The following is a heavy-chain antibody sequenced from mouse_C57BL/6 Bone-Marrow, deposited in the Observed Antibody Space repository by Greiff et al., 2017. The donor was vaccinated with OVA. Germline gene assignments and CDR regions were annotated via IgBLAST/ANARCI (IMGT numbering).Heavy chain of an antibody. J-gene: IGHJ1*03. CDR3: ARYIYYYGSSHWYFDV. Sequence: EVQLVESGPGLAKPSQTLSLTCSVTGYSITSDYWNWIRKFPGNKLEYMGYISYSGSTYYNPSLKSRISITRDTSKNQYYLQLNSVTTEDTATYYCARYIYYYGSSHWYFDVWGTGTTVTVSS. CDR1: GYSITSDY. CDR2: ISYSGST. D-gene: IGHD1-1*01. V-gene: IGHV3-8*01.